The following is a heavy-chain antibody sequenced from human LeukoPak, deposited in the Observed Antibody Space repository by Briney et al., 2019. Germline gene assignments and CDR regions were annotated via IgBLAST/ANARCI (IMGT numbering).Heavy chain of an antibody. J-gene: IGHJ4*02. Sequence: GGSLRLSCTASGFTFGDYAMSWFRQAPGKGLEWVGFIRSKAYDGTTEYAASVKGRFTISRDDSKTIAYLQMNSLKTEDTAVYYCTRGSFGELFPDYWGQGTLVTVSS. CDR2: IRSKAYDGTT. D-gene: IGHD3-10*01. CDR1: GFTFGDYA. CDR3: TRGSFGELFPDY. V-gene: IGHV3-49*03.